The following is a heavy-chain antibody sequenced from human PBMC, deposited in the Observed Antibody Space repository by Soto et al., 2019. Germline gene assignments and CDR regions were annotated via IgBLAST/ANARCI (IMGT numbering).Heavy chain of an antibody. Sequence: ASVKVSCKASGYTFTSYAIHWVRQAPGQRLEWMGWINVGNGNTKYSQKFQGRVTITRDTSASTGYMELSSLKSEDTAVYYCARGEPYGMDVWGQGTTVTVSS. J-gene: IGHJ6*02. CDR1: GYTFTSYA. D-gene: IGHD1-1*01. CDR2: INVGNGNT. CDR3: ARGEPYGMDV. V-gene: IGHV1-3*01.